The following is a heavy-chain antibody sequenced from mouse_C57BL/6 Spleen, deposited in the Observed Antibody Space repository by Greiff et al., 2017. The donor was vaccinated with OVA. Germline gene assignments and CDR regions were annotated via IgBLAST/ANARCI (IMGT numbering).Heavy chain of an antibody. J-gene: IGHJ4*01. D-gene: IGHD4-1*01. Sequence: EVNVVESGGGLVKPGGSLKLSCAASGFTFSDYGMHWVRQAPEKGLEWVAYISSGSSTIYYADTVKGRFTISRDNAKNTLFLQMTSLRSEDTAMYYCARLTGNAMDYWGQGTSVTVSS. CDR3: ARLTGNAMDY. CDR1: GFTFSDYG. CDR2: ISSGSSTI. V-gene: IGHV5-17*01.